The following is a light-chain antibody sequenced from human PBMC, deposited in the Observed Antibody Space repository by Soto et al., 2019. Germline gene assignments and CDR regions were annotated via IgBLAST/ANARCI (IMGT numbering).Light chain of an antibody. CDR3: SSYATTDRRV. V-gene: IGLV2-14*01. Sequence: ALTQPASVSGSPGQSITISCTGTNDNVGRFDFVSWYQQHPDKAPKLLIYEVRKRPSGVSDRFSGSKSGNTASLTISGLQAEDEADYYCSSYATTDRRVFGTGTKVTVL. CDR2: EVR. CDR1: NDNVGRFDF. J-gene: IGLJ1*01.